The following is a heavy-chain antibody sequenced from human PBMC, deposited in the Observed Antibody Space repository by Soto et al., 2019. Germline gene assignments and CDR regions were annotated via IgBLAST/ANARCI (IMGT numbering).Heavy chain of an antibody. Sequence: SSVKVSCKASGGTFSSYAISWVRQAPGQGLEWMGGIIPIFGTANYAQKFQGRVTITADKSTSTAYMELSSLRSEDTAVYYCERCLLNLLVPWFDPWGQGTMVTVSS. CDR3: ERCLLNLLVPWFDP. J-gene: IGHJ5*02. V-gene: IGHV1-69*06. CDR1: GGTFSSYA. D-gene: IGHD6-6*01. CDR2: IIPIFGTA.